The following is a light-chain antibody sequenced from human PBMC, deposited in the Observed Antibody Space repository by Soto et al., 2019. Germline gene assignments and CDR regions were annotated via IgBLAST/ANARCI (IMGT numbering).Light chain of an antibody. CDR3: QQYGGSPLVT. CDR1: QTVNSDY. CDR2: GAS. Sequence: EIVLTQSPGTLSLSPGERATLSCRASQTVNSDYVAWYQQKPGQAPRLLISGASNRATDIPDRFSGSGSGKDFILTISRLEPEDFAMYYCQQYGGSPLVTFGGGTKVEIK. J-gene: IGKJ4*01. V-gene: IGKV3-20*01.